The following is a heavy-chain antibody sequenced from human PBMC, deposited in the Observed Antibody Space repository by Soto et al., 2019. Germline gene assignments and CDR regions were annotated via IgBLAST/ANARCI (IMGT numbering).Heavy chain of an antibody. V-gene: IGHV1-8*01. CDR2: MNPNSGNT. J-gene: IGHJ4*02. Sequence: ASVKVSCKASGYTFTSYDINWVRQATGQGLEWMGWMNPNSGNTGYAQKFKGRVTMTRDPSTSTVYVELSSLRSEDTALYYCARGETYYFDYWGRGTLVTVSS. CDR3: ARGETYYFDY. CDR1: GYTFTSYD.